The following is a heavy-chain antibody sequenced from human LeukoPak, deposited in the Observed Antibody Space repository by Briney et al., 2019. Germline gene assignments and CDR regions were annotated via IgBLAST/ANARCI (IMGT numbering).Heavy chain of an antibody. CDR2: IYYSGST. D-gene: IGHD2-15*01. Sequence: SETLSLTCTVSGGSISGYYWSWVRQSPEKGLESIGSIYYSGSTYYNPSLKSRVTISVDTSKNQFSLKLSSVTAADTAVYYCAREDCSGGSCYSGASDYWGQGTLVTVSS. V-gene: IGHV4-59*12. CDR3: AREDCSGGSCYSGASDY. J-gene: IGHJ4*02. CDR1: GGSISGYY.